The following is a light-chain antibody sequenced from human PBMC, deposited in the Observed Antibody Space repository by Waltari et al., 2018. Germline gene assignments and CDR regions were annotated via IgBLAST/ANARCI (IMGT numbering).Light chain of an antibody. V-gene: IGLV4-69*01. Sequence: QHVLTKSPSSSASLGASVKLTGTPRSWHSPAALPWHQQQPEKGTRYLMKLNSDGTYTKGDGIPDRVSGSSSGAERYLTISSLQSEDAADYYCQAWGTGIVFGTGTKVTVL. CDR2: LNSDGTY. J-gene: IGLJ1*01. CDR1: SWHSPAA. CDR3: QAWGTGIV.